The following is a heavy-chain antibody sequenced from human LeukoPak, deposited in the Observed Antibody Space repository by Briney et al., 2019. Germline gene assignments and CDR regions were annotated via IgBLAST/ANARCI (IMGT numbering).Heavy chain of an antibody. CDR2: INPSGGST. CDR1: GYTFTSYY. CDR3: ARDGLLMARGVRNGFDP. J-gene: IGHJ5*02. V-gene: IGHV1-46*01. D-gene: IGHD3-10*01. Sequence: ASVKVSCKASGYTFTSYYMHWVRQGPGQGLEWMGIINPSGGSTSYAQKFQGRVTITADESTNTVSMELSSLTSDDTAVYYCARDGLLMARGVRNGFDPWGQGTLVTVSS.